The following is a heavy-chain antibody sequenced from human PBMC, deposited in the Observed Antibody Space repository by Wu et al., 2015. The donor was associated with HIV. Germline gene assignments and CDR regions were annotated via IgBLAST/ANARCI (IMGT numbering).Heavy chain of an antibody. CDR3: ARDYYDVLTTYSHYFFDL. D-gene: IGHD3-9*01. J-gene: IGHJ4*02. V-gene: IGHV1-2*02. Sequence: QVQLVQSGAEVKKPGASVKVSCKASGYTFSGYYMHWLRQAPGLGLEWMGWINPNSGGTNYAQKFQDRVTLTRDTSISTAHMEMSGLRSDDTAVYYCARDYYDVLTTYSHYFFDLWGQGTLVTVSS. CDR2: INPNSGGT. CDR1: GYTFSGYY.